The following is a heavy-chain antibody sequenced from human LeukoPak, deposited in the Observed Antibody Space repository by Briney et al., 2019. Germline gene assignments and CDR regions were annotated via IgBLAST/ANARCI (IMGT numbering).Heavy chain of an antibody. V-gene: IGHV3-66*01. D-gene: IGHD6-19*01. Sequence: GGSLRLSCAASGITVSSNYMTWVRQAPGKGLQWVSVTYSGGSTYYADSVNGRFTISRDTSKNTLYLQMNSLRAEDTAVYYCARDARGAVAGLWGQGTLVTVSS. CDR1: GITVSSNY. J-gene: IGHJ4*02. CDR3: ARDARGAVAGL. CDR2: TYSGGST.